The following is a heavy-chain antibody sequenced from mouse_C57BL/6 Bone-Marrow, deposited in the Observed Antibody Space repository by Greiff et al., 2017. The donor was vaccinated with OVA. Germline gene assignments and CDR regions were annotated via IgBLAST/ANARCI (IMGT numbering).Heavy chain of an antibody. V-gene: IGHV1-18*01. CDR2: INPNNGGT. CDR1: GYTFTDYN. Sequence: EVQLQQSGPELVKPGASVKIPCKASGYTFTDYNMDWVKQSHGKSLEWIGDINPNNGGTIYNQKFKGKATLTVDKSSSTAYMELRSLTSEDTAGYYCAREKNYYGSSPYAMDYWGQGTSVTVSS. J-gene: IGHJ4*01. CDR3: AREKNYYGSSPYAMDY. D-gene: IGHD1-1*01.